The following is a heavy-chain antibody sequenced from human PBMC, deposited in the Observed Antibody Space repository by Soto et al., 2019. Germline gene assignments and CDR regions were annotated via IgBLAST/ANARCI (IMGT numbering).Heavy chain of an antibody. V-gene: IGHV1-18*01. CDR3: ARVEATDPVPHEYCEY. D-gene: IGHD2-2*01. CDR1: RYTFTSYG. J-gene: IGHJ1*01. CDR2: ISAYNGNT. Sequence: ASVKVSCKASRYTFTSYGISWVRQAPGQGLEWMGWISAYNGNTNYAQKLQGRVTMTTDTSTSTAYMEPRSLRSDDTAVYYCARVEATDPVPHEYCEYWGQGTLVIVSS.